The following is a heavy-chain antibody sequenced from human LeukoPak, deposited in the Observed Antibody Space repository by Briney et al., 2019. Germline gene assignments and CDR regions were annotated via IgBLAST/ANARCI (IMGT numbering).Heavy chain of an antibody. CDR2: INHSGST. CDR1: GGSFSGYH. CDR3: ARVRRGGGTMIVVVITRGDFDY. D-gene: IGHD3-22*01. Sequence: PSETLSLTCAVYGGSFSGYHWSWIRQPPGKGLEWIGEINHSGSTNYNPSLKSRVTISVDTSKNQFSLKLSSVTAADTAVYYCARVRRGGGTMIVVVITRGDFDYWGQGTLVTVSS. J-gene: IGHJ4*02. V-gene: IGHV4-34*01.